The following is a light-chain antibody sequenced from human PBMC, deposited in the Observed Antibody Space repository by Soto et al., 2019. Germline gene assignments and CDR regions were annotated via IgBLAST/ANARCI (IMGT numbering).Light chain of an antibody. CDR1: QTVINTY. Sequence: EIVLTQSPGTLSLSPGERATLSCRASQTVINTYVAWYQQKPGQAPRLLNYDASTRATGIPARFSGSGSGTDFTLTISRLGPEDFAVYYCQQYGTSPWSFGQGTKVDIK. CDR2: DAS. J-gene: IGKJ1*01. V-gene: IGKV3-20*01. CDR3: QQYGTSPWS.